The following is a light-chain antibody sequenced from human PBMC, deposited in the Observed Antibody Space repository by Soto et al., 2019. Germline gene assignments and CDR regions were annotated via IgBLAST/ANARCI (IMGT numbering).Light chain of an antibody. CDR3: QPYGSSPLT. Sequence: ELVLTQSPGTLSLSPGERATLSCRASQSVTTSYLAWYQQKPGQAPRLLIYGASSRATGIPDRFSGSGSGTDFTLTISRLEPEDFAVYYCQPYGSSPLTFGGGTKVEIK. CDR2: GAS. V-gene: IGKV3-20*01. J-gene: IGKJ4*01. CDR1: QSVTTSY.